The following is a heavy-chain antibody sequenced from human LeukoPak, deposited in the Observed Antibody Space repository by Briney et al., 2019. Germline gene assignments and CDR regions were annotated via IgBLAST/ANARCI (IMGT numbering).Heavy chain of an antibody. V-gene: IGHV3-21*01. CDR3: ARDLEVGTVTTPKNDAFDI. CDR1: GFTFSSYS. J-gene: IGHJ3*02. D-gene: IGHD4-17*01. Sequence: GGSLRLSCAASGFTFSSYSMNWVRQTPGEGLEWVSSISSSSSYIYYADSVKGRFTLSRDNAKNSLYLQMNSLRAEDTAVYYCARDLEVGTVTTPKNDAFDIWGQGTMVTVSS. CDR2: ISSSSSYI.